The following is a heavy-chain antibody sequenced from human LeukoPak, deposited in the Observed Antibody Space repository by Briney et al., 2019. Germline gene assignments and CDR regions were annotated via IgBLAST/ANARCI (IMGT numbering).Heavy chain of an antibody. Sequence: ASVKVSCKASGYTFTNYGITWVRQASGQGIEWMGWISAYIGKTNSAQKLQGRVTMTTDTSTSTGYMELRSLRSDDTAVYYCARGDGYCSGGSCMIFDYWGQGTLVTVSS. V-gene: IGHV1-18*01. J-gene: IGHJ4*02. D-gene: IGHD2-15*01. CDR2: ISAYIGKT. CDR3: ARGDGYCSGGSCMIFDY. CDR1: GYTFTNYG.